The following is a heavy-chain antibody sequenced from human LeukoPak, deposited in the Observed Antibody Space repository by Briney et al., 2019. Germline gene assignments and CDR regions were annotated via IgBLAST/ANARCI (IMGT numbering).Heavy chain of an antibody. CDR2: IRSKAYGGTT. CDR3: TLALYTTYYYDSSGYYPPPDY. D-gene: IGHD3-22*01. Sequence: PGRSLRLSCTASGFTFGDYAMSWFRQAPGKGLEWVGFIRSKAYGGTTEYAASVKGRFTISRDDSKSIAYLQMNSLKTEDTAVYYCTLALYTTYYYDSSGYYPPPDYWGQGTLVTVSS. V-gene: IGHV3-49*03. CDR1: GFTFGDYA. J-gene: IGHJ4*02.